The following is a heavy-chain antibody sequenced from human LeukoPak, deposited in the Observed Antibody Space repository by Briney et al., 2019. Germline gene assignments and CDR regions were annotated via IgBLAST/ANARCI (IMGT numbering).Heavy chain of an antibody. Sequence: GGSLRLSCTASGFTFGDYAMSWVRQAPGKGLEWVGFIRSKAYGGTTEYAASVKGRFTISRDDSKSIAYLQMYSLKTEDTAVYYCTREQVYCSSTSCPGDYWGQGTLVTVSS. J-gene: IGHJ4*02. D-gene: IGHD2-2*01. V-gene: IGHV3-49*04. CDR3: TREQVYCSSTSCPGDY. CDR1: GFTFGDYA. CDR2: IRSKAYGGTT.